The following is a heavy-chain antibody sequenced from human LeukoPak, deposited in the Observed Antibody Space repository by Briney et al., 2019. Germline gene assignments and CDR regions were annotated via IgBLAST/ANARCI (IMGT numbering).Heavy chain of an antibody. Sequence: PGGSLRLSCAASGFTFSSYWMHWVRQAPGKGLVWVSRINSDGSSTSYADFVKGRFTISRDNAKNTLYLQMNSLRAEDTAVYYCARVGRHSSSWYDGWGQGTLVTVSS. D-gene: IGHD6-13*01. J-gene: IGHJ5*02. CDR3: ARVGRHSSSWYDG. V-gene: IGHV3-74*01. CDR2: INSDGSST. CDR1: GFTFSSYW.